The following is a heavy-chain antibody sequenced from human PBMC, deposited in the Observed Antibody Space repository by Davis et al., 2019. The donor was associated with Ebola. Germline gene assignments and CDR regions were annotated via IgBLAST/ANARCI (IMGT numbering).Heavy chain of an antibody. CDR1: GYSISSGYY. Sequence: MPSETLSLTCTVSGYSISSGYYWGWIRQPPGKGLEWIGSIYLTGKTYYNPSLKSRVTISVDTSKNQFSLKLSSVTAAGTAVNYCAKAYDSSGYAWFDPWGQGTLVTVSS. J-gene: IGHJ5*02. CDR2: IYLTGKT. V-gene: IGHV4-38-2*02. D-gene: IGHD3-22*01. CDR3: AKAYDSSGYAWFDP.